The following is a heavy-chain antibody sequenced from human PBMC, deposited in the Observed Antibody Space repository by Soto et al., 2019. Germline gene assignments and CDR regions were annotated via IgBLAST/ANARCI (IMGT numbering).Heavy chain of an antibody. J-gene: IGHJ6*02. CDR2: INAGNGNT. CDR1: GYTFTSYA. D-gene: IGHD2-2*01. V-gene: IGHV1-3*01. Sequence: GASVKVSCKASGYTFTSYAMHWVRQAPGQRLEWMGWINAGNGNTKYSQEFQGRVTITRDTSASTGYMELSSLRSEDTAVYYCARDRKWIGCSSTSCQYYYYGMDVWGQGTTVTVSS. CDR3: ARDRKWIGCSSTSCQYYYYGMDV.